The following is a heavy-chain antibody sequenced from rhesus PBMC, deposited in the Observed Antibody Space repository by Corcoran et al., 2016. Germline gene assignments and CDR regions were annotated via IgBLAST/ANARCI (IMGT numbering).Heavy chain of an antibody. CDR2: INSARTST. V-gene: IGHV3-28*02. Sequence: EVELVESGGGSAKPGGSLRVSCAACGFTFSNYWMHWVRQAPGKGLEWISAINSARTSTSYADSVKGRFIISRENAKNTLYLQMDSLRAEDTTVYYCVKGYCSGGVCYNRFDVWGPGVLVTVSS. CDR3: VKGYCSGGVCYNRFDV. J-gene: IGHJ5-1*01. CDR1: GFTFSNYW. D-gene: IGHD2-8*01.